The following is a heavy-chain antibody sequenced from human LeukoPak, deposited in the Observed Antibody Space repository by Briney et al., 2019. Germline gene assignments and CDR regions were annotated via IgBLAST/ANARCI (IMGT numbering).Heavy chain of an antibody. D-gene: IGHD3/OR15-3a*01. CDR1: GVSISSSNSY. Sequence: SETLSLTCTVSGVSISSSNSYWGWIRQPPGKGLEWIGSIYYSGNTYYNASLKSQVSISIDASKNQFSLKLTSVTAADTAVYYCARQTGSGLFILPGGQGTLVTVSS. V-gene: IGHV4-39*01. J-gene: IGHJ4*02. CDR2: IYYSGNT. CDR3: ARQTGSGLFILP.